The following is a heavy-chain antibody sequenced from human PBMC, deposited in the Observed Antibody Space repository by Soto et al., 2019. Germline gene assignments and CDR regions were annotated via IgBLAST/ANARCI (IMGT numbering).Heavy chain of an antibody. D-gene: IGHD2-2*01. CDR3: ARDPHDIVVVPLPLSDAFDI. CDR1: GYTFTSYG. CDR2: ISAYNGNT. V-gene: IGHV1-18*01. J-gene: IGHJ3*02. Sequence: QVQLVQSGAEVKKPGASVKVSCKASGYTFTSYGISWVRQAPGQGLEWMGWISAYNGNTNYAQKLQGRVTMTTDTSXXTXYXXLRSLRSDDTAVYYCARDPHDIVVVPLPLSDAFDIWGQGTMVTVSS.